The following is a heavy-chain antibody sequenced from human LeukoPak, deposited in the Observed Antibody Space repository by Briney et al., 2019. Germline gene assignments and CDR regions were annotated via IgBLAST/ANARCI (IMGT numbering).Heavy chain of an antibody. J-gene: IGHJ4*02. Sequence: SVKVSCKASGGTFSSYAISWVRQAPGQGLEWMGRIIPIFGTANYAQKFQGRVAITADKSTSTAYMELSSLRSEDTAVYYCARDSPMVRGVTHQYYFDYWGQGTLVTVSS. CDR2: IIPIFGTA. V-gene: IGHV1-69*06. CDR3: ARDSPMVRGVTHQYYFDY. D-gene: IGHD3-10*01. CDR1: GGTFSSYA.